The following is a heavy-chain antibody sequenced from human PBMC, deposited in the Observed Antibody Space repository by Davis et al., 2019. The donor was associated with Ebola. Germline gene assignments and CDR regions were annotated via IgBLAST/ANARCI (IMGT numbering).Heavy chain of an antibody. D-gene: IGHD6-19*01. V-gene: IGHV3-23*01. J-gene: IGHJ4*02. Sequence: ESLIIPCAAPGFIFSSYTINRLRLLPGKGLQWVPTINDGSRDTHYADSVEGRFTISRDDSNSTVFLHMNALRAEDTVLYYCTTRLVNHFDYWGQGILVTVSS. CDR1: GFIFSSYT. CDR3: TTRLVNHFDY. CDR2: INDGSRDT.